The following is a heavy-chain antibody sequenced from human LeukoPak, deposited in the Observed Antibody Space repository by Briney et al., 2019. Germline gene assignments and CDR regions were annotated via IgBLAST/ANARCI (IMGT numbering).Heavy chain of an antibody. D-gene: IGHD6-19*01. CDR3: AKSGGVAGSHAFDI. Sequence: SQTLSLTCDISGDSVSSNSAAWNWIRQSPSRGPEWLGRTYYRSKWYNHYAVSVKSRITINPDTSKNQFSLQLNSVTPEDTAVYYCAKSGGVAGSHAFDIWGQGTMVTVSS. J-gene: IGHJ3*02. CDR1: GDSVSSNSAA. V-gene: IGHV6-1*01. CDR2: TYYRSKWYN.